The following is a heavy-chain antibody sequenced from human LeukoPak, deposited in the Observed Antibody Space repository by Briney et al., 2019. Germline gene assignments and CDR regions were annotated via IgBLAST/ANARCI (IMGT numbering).Heavy chain of an antibody. D-gene: IGHD3-3*01. V-gene: IGHV1-18*01. CDR1: GYTFTSYG. CDR3: ARVEYDFWSGYSTSFDY. CDR2: ISAYNGNT. J-gene: IGHJ4*02. Sequence: ASVKVSFKASGYTFTSYGISWVRQAPGQGLEWMGWISAYNGNTNYAQKLQGRVTMTTDTSTSTAYMELRSLRSDDTAVYYCARVEYDFWSGYSTSFDYWGQGTLVTVSS.